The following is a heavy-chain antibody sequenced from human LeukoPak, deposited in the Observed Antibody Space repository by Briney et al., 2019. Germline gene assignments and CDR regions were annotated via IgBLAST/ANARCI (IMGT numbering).Heavy chain of an antibody. V-gene: IGHV4-39*07. J-gene: IGHJ3*02. CDR1: GGSISGSSYY. CDR2: IYYSGST. CDR3: ARDETADAFDI. Sequence: SETLSLTCTVSGGSISGSSYYWGWIRQPPGKGLEWIGSIYYSGSTYYNPSLKSRVTISVDTSKNQFSLKLSSVTAADTAVYYCARDETADAFDIWGQGTMVTVSS.